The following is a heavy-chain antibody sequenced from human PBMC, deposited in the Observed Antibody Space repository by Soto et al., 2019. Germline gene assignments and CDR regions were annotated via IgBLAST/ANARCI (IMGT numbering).Heavy chain of an antibody. D-gene: IGHD3-3*01. CDR3: ARDQYQGFLEWLGHYYGMDV. CDR1: GFTFSSYS. CDR2: ISYDGSNK. V-gene: IGHV3-30-3*01. Sequence: GGSLRLSCAASGFTFSSYSMHWVRQAPGKGLEGVAVISYDGSNKYYADSVKGRLTISRDHSKNTLYLQMNSLRAEDTAVYYCARDQYQGFLEWLGHYYGMDVWGQGTTVTVSS. J-gene: IGHJ6*02.